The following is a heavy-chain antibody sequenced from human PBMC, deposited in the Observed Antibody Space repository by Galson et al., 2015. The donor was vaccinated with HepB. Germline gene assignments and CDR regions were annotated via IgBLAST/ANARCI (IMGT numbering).Heavy chain of an antibody. V-gene: IGHV3-33*01. D-gene: IGHD2-2*01. CDR2: IWYDGSNK. J-gene: IGHJ6*03. CDR1: GFTFSSYG. Sequence: SLRLSCAASGFTFSSYGMHWVRQAPGKGLEWVAVIWYDGSNKYYADSVKGRFTISRDNSKNTLYPQMNSLRAEDTAVYYCARSNPAAILNYYYYMDVWGKGTTVTVSS. CDR3: ARSNPAAILNYYYYMDV.